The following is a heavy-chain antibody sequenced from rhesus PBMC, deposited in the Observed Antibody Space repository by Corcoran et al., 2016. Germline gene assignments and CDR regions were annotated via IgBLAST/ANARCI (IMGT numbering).Heavy chain of an antibody. CDR1: GGSIIVYW. D-gene: IGHD1-26*01. V-gene: IGHV4-160*01. CDR2: IDSSGST. J-gene: IGHJ4*01. CDR3: ARLITDLDY. Sequence: QLQLQESGTGLVKPSETLSLTCAVSGGSIIVYWWSRIPQPPGKGLEWIGRIDSSGSTDYNPSLKSRVTISRDTSKNQFSLKLSSVTAADTAVYYCARLITDLDYWGQGVLVTVSS.